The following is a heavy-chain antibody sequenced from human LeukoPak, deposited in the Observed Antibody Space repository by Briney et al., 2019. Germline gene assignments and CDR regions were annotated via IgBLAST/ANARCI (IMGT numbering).Heavy chain of an antibody. CDR3: ASKNGSY. Sequence: PVGSLRLSCAASLFTFSSYLMHWVRQAPGKGVLWVSRINSDGSSTTYADSVKGRFTVSRDKDKPTLYLQMNSLRAGDTAVYYCASKNGSYWGQGTLVTVSS. CDR2: INSDGSST. J-gene: IGHJ4*02. V-gene: IGHV3-74*01. D-gene: IGHD1-26*01. CDR1: LFTFSSYL.